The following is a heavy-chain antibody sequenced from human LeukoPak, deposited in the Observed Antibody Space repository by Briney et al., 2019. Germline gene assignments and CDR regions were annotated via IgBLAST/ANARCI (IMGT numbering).Heavy chain of an antibody. CDR1: GYSISSTNW. V-gene: IGHV4-28*06. Sequence: SDTLSLTCAVSGYSISSTNWWGWIRQPPGKGLEWIGYIYYTGNNNYNPSLKSRVTMSVDTSKNQFSLNLSSVTAFDTAVYYCASIFLGYSTGWYFAYWGQGTLVTVSS. D-gene: IGHD6-19*01. CDR3: ASIFLGYSTGWYFAY. J-gene: IGHJ4*02. CDR2: IYYTGNN.